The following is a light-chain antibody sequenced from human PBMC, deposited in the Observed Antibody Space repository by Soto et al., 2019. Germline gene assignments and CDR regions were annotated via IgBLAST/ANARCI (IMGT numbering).Light chain of an antibody. CDR2: DAS. Sequence: DMQLTQTPSTLSASVGDDVTITCRASQTISRWLAWYQQKPGRAPKLLIYDASTLESGVPSRFSGSGSETEFTLTISRLQPDDFATYFCHSRAFGQGTRLEI. CDR1: QTISRW. V-gene: IGKV1-5*01. J-gene: IGKJ5*01. CDR3: HSRA.